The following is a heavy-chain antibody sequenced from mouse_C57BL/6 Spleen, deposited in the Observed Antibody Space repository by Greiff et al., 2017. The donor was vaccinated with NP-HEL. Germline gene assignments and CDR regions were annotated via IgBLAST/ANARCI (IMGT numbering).Heavy chain of an antibody. V-gene: IGHV1-69*01. J-gene: IGHJ1*03. CDR2: IDPSDSYT. Sequence: VQLQQSGAELVMPGASVKLSCKASGYTFTSYWMHWVKQRPGQGLEWIGEIDPSDSYTNYNQKFKGKSTLTVDKSSSTAYMQLSSLTSEDSAVYYCAGRGYYSDVWGTGTTVTVSS. CDR1: GYTFTSYW. D-gene: IGHD2-2*01. CDR3: AGRGYYSDV.